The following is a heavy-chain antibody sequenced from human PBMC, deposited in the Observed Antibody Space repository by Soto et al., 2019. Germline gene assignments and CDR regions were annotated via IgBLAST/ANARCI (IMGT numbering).Heavy chain of an antibody. J-gene: IGHJ4*02. Sequence: SETLSLTCTVSGGFISSNIYYWGWVRQPPGKGLEWIGSISYSGSTYYNASLKSRVTISADTSKNQFSLKLSSVTAADTAVYYCVRLFDYWGPGTLVTVSS. CDR3: VRLFDY. V-gene: IGHV4-39*01. CDR2: ISYSGST. D-gene: IGHD3-10*02. CDR1: GGFISSNIYY.